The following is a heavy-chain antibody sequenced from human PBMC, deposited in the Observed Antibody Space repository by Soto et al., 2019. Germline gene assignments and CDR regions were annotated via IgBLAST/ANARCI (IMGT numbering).Heavy chain of an antibody. J-gene: IGHJ4*02. CDR3: ARDYSSYGPFDY. CDR2: ISSSSSTI. Sequence: GGSLRLSCSASGFTFSSYSMNGVRQAPGKGLEWVSYISSSSSTIYYADSVKGRLTISRDNAKNSLYLQMNSLRAEDTAVYYCARDYSSYGPFDYWGQGTLVTVSS. CDR1: GFTFSSYS. D-gene: IGHD5-18*01. V-gene: IGHV3-48*01.